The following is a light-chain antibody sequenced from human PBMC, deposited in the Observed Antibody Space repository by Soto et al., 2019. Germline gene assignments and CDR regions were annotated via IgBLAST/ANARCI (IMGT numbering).Light chain of an antibody. CDR2: GAS. V-gene: IGKV3-20*01. Sequence: EIVLTQSPGTLSLSPGEIATLSCRASQSVSSSYLAWYQQKPGQAPRLLIYGASSRATGIPDRFSGSGSGTEFTLTISRLEPEDFAVYYCQQYGSSPLTFGGGTKVDIK. CDR1: QSVSSSY. J-gene: IGKJ4*01. CDR3: QQYGSSPLT.